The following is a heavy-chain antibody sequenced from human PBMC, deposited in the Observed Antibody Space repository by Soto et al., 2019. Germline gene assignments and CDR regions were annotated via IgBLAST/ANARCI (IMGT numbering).Heavy chain of an antibody. CDR1: GFTFSSYA. Sequence: QVQLVESGGGVVQPGRSLRLSCAASGFTFSSYAMHWVRQAPGKGLERVAIISYDGSNKYYADSVKGRFTISRDNSKTTLYLQMNSLRAEDTAVYYCAKDHCISTRCYENYYYGMDVWGQGTTVTVSS. J-gene: IGHJ6*02. V-gene: IGHV3-30*18. CDR2: ISYDGSNK. D-gene: IGHD2-2*01. CDR3: AKDHCISTRCYENYYYGMDV.